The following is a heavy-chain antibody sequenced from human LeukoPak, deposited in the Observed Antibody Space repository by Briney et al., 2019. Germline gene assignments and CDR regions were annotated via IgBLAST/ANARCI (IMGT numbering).Heavy chain of an antibody. Sequence: PGGSLRLSCAASGFTVSSNYMTWVRQAPRKGLEWVSLIYSAGGTYYTDSVKGRFTISRHSSKNTLYLQMNSLRGEDTAVYYCARFLGRITISGVVPYGMDVWGQGTTVTVSS. D-gene: IGHD3-3*01. CDR1: GFTVSSNY. CDR3: ARFLGRITISGVVPYGMDV. J-gene: IGHJ6*02. CDR2: IYSAGGT. V-gene: IGHV3-53*04.